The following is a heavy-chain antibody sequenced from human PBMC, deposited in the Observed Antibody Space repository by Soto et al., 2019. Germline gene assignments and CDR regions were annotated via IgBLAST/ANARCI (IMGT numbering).Heavy chain of an antibody. D-gene: IGHD1-1*01. V-gene: IGHV4-34*01. CDR2: ISHRDGT. CDR1: GGSVSGANYY. CDR3: ARVERGTATTVVDAFDI. Sequence: QVQLQQWGAGLLKPSETLSLTCAVYGGSVSGANYYWSWIRQPPGKGLEWIGEISHRDGTHFNPSLKSRVTISADTSTNQFSRKMSSVTAADTALYYCARVERGTATTVVDAFDIWGPGTMVTVSS. J-gene: IGHJ3*02.